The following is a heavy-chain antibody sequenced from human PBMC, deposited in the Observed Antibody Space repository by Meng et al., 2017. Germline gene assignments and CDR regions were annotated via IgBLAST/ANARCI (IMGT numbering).Heavy chain of an antibody. V-gene: IGHV4-59*01. D-gene: IGHD2-15*01. Sequence: SETLSLTCAVYGGSFSSYYWSWIRQPPGKGLEWIGYIYYSGSTNYNPSLKSRVTISVDTSKNQFSLKLSAVTAADTAVYYCARGYCSGGSGYSDYWGQGTLVTVSS. CDR3: ARGYCSGGSGYSDY. CDR1: GGSFSSYY. CDR2: IYYSGST. J-gene: IGHJ4*02.